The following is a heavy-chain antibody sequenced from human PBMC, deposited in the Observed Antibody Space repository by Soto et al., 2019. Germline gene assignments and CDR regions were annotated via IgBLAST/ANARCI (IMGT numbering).Heavy chain of an antibody. V-gene: IGHV1-18*01. D-gene: IGHD4-17*01. CDR3: ARCSSAYSDDGLSLKY. Sequence: QVQLVQSGAEVKRPGASVKVSCKASGYTFTGYAFSWVRQAPGQGLEWMGWISAYSGHTVYSQKFQDRVTMTTDPSTTTTYLEVRSLGSDDTAVYYCARCSSAYSDDGLSLKYWSQGTLVTVS. J-gene: IGHJ1*01. CDR2: ISAYSGHT. CDR1: GYTFTGYA.